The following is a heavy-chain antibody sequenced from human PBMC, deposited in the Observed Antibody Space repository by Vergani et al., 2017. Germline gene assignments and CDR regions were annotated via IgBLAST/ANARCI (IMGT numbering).Heavy chain of an antibody. CDR2: IRQDGGEE. Sequence: EVQLVESGGGLVQPGGSLRLSCEASGFLFSTYWMNWVRQAPGKGLEWVANIRQDGGEEYCVDSVKGRFTISRDNAKNSLYLQMNNLRVEETAVYYCARVGYSNSWSLDYWGQGTLVTVSS. CDR3: ARVGYSNSWSLDY. V-gene: IGHV3-7*01. CDR1: GFLFSTYW. J-gene: IGHJ4*02. D-gene: IGHD6-13*01.